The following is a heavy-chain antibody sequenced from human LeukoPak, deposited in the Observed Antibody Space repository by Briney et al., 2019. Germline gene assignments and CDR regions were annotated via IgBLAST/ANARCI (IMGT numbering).Heavy chain of an antibody. V-gene: IGHV3-23*01. CDR2: ISGSGGST. CDR1: GFTFSSYA. J-gene: IGHJ6*02. CDR3: ARSTYYYYGMDV. Sequence: GGSLRLSCAASGFTFSSYAMGWVRQAPGKGLEWVSGISGSGGSTYYPDSVKGRFTISRDNAKNSLFLQMNSLRVEDTAVYYCARSTYYYYGMDVWGQGTTVTVSS.